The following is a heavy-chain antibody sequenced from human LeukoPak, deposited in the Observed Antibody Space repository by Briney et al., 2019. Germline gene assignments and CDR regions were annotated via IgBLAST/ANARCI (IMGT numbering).Heavy chain of an antibody. Sequence: PGRSLRLSCAASGFTFSSYAMHWVRQAPGKGLEWVAVISYDGSNKYYADSVKGRFTISRDNSKNTLYLQMNSLRAEDTAVYYCARDGITMVRGVKPYYYMDVWGKGTTVTVSS. J-gene: IGHJ6*03. CDR2: ISYDGSNK. D-gene: IGHD3-10*01. CDR1: GFTFSSYA. V-gene: IGHV3-30*04. CDR3: ARDGITMVRGVKPYYYMDV.